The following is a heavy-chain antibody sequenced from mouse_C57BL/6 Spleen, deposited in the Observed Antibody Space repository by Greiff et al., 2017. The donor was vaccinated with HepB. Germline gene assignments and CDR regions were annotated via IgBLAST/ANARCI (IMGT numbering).Heavy chain of an antibody. Sequence: EVKVEESGGGLVKPGGSLKLSCAASGFTFSDYGMHWVRQAPEKGLEWVAYISSGSSTIYYADTVKGRFTISRDNAKNTLFLQMTSLRSEDTAMYYCARPTGTFYFDYWGQGTTLTVSS. CDR2: ISSGSSTI. D-gene: IGHD4-1*01. CDR3: ARPTGTFYFDY. V-gene: IGHV5-17*01. CDR1: GFTFSDYG. J-gene: IGHJ2*01.